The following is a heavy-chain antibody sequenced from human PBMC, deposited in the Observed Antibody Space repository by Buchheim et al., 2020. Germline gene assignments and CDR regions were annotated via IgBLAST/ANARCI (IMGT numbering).Heavy chain of an antibody. Sequence: QLQLQESGPGLVKPSETLSLTCTVSGGSISSSSYYWGWIRQPPGKGLEWIGSIYYSGSTYYNPSLKSRVTISVDTSKNQFSLKLSSVTAADTAVYYCARHQDSSGYYARVTPYGMDVWGQGTT. CDR2: IYYSGST. CDR1: GGSISSSSYY. J-gene: IGHJ6*02. V-gene: IGHV4-39*01. D-gene: IGHD3-22*01. CDR3: ARHQDSSGYYARVTPYGMDV.